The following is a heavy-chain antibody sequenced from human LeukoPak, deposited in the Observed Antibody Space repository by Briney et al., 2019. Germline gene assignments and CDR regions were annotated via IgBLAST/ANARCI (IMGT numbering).Heavy chain of an antibody. Sequence: PGRSLRLSCAASGFTFSSYGMHWVRQAPGKGLEWVAVIWYDGSNKYYGDSVKGRFTISRDNSKNTVYLQMNSLRAEDTAVYYCAKDRYSSGWYSDFDYWGQGTLVTVSS. D-gene: IGHD6-19*01. V-gene: IGHV3-33*06. CDR2: IWYDGSNK. J-gene: IGHJ4*02. CDR3: AKDRYSSGWYSDFDY. CDR1: GFTFSSYG.